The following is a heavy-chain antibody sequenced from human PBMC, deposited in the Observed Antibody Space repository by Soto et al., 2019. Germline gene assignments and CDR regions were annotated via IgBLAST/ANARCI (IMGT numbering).Heavy chain of an antibody. J-gene: IGHJ6*02. CDR3: ARDLESDYALYGMDV. CDR1: GFTFSSYA. CDR2: ISYDGSNK. Sequence: PGGSLRLSCAASGFTFSSYAMHWVRQAPGKGLEWVAVISYDGSNKYYADSVKGRFTISRDNSKNTLYLQMNSLRAEDTAVYYCARDLESDYALYGMDVWGQGTTVTVSS. D-gene: IGHD4-17*01. V-gene: IGHV3-30-3*01.